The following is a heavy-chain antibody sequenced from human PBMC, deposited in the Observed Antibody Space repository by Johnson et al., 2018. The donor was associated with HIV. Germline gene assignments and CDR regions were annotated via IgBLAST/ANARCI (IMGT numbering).Heavy chain of an antibody. J-gene: IGHJ3*02. Sequence: VQPVESGGGLIQPGGSLRLSCAASGFTVSSNYMSWVRLAPGKGLAWVSVIYSGGSGGSTYYVDSVKGRFTISRDNSKNTLYLQMNSLRAEDTAVYYCARDGQDRDDAFDIWGQGTMVTVSS. CDR1: GFTVSSNY. CDR3: ARDGQDRDDAFDI. V-gene: IGHV3-53*01. D-gene: IGHD3-22*01. CDR2: IYSGGSGGST.